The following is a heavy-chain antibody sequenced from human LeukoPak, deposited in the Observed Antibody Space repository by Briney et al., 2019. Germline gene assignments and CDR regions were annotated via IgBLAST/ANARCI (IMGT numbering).Heavy chain of an antibody. Sequence: SETLSLTCTVSGGSISSYYWSWIRQPAGKGLEWIGRIYTSGSTNYNPSLKSRVTMSVDTSKNQFSLKLSSVTAADTAVYYCARDQDSYGYDRWFDPWGQGTLVTVSS. V-gene: IGHV4-4*07. CDR2: IYTSGST. J-gene: IGHJ5*02. CDR3: ARDQDSYGYDRWFDP. D-gene: IGHD5-18*01. CDR1: GGSISSYY.